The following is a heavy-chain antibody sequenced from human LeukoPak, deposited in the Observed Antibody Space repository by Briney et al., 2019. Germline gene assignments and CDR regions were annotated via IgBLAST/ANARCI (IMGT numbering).Heavy chain of an antibody. D-gene: IGHD5-24*01. CDR1: GGTFSNYP. V-gene: IGHV1-69*01. J-gene: IGHJ5*02. CDR2: IIPIYGTA. CDR3: ATHTGGYNYLWFDI. Sequence: SVKVSCKASGGTFSNYPIVWVRQAPGRGLEWLGGIIPIYGTANYELRFHGRITLTANESTATAYMELRSLTSDDTAMYFCATHTGGYNYLWFDIWGQGTLVTVSS.